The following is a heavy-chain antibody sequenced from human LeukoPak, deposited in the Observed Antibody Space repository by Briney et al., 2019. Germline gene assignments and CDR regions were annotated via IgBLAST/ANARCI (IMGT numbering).Heavy chain of an antibody. J-gene: IGHJ3*02. Sequence: GGSLRLSCAASGFTFSSYSMNWVRQAPGKGLERVSYISSSSSTIYYADSVKGRFTISRDNAKNSLYLQMNSLRAEDTAVYYCAIIPYGSGSYYNPRPYDAFDIWGQGTMVTVSS. V-gene: IGHV3-48*04. D-gene: IGHD3-10*01. CDR1: GFTFSSYS. CDR3: AIIPYGSGSYYNPRPYDAFDI. CDR2: ISSSSSTI.